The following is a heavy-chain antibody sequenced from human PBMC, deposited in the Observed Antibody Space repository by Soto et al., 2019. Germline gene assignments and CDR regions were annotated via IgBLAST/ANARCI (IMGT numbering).Heavy chain of an antibody. CDR2: IYHSGST. Sequence: DLEWIGYIYHSGSTYYNPSLKSRVTISVDRSKNQFSLKLSSVTAADTAVYYCARAYCSGGSCYQAGYYFDYWGQGTLVTVSS. V-gene: IGHV4-30-2*01. D-gene: IGHD2-15*01. CDR3: ARAYCSGGSCYQAGYYFDY. J-gene: IGHJ4*02.